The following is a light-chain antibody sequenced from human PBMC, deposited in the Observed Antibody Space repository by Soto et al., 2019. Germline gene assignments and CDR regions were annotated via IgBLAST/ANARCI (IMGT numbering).Light chain of an antibody. CDR2: KAS. Sequence: DIQMTQSPSTLSASVGDRVTITCRASQRISSWLAWYQQKPGKAPKLLIYKASSLESGVPSRFRGSGSGTEFPLTIRRLQRFDVASSSCQPYHSYPRTFGKGHNDELK. CDR3: QPYHSYPRT. V-gene: IGKV1-5*03. J-gene: IGKJ1*01. CDR1: QRISSW.